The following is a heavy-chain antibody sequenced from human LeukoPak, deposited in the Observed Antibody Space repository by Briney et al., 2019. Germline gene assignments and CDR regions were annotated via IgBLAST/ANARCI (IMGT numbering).Heavy chain of an antibody. D-gene: IGHD1-26*01. CDR2: ISGSGGST. J-gene: IGHJ4*02. CDR3: AKTPSRSYYLDY. CDR1: GFTVSAYA. Sequence: GGSLRLSCAASGFTVSAYAMAWVRQAPGKGLEWVSAISGSGGSTYYADSVKGRFTISRDNSKNTLYLQMNSLRAEDTAVYYCAKTPSRSYYLDYWGQGTLVTVSS. V-gene: IGHV3-23*01.